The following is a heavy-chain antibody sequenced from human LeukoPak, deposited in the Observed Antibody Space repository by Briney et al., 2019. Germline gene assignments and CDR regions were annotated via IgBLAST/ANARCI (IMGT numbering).Heavy chain of an antibody. CDR3: AKLQYYDILTGLRFDY. CDR1: GFTFSSYA. J-gene: IGHJ4*02. Sequence: PGGSLRLSCAASGFTFSSYAMSWVRQAPGKGLEWVSAISGSGGSTYYADSVKGRFTISRDNSKNTLYLQMNSLRAEDTAVYYCAKLQYYDILTGLRFDYWGQGTLVTVSS. V-gene: IGHV3-23*01. CDR2: ISGSGGST. D-gene: IGHD3-9*01.